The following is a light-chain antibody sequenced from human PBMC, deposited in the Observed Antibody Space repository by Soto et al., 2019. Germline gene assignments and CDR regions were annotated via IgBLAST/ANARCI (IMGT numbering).Light chain of an antibody. V-gene: IGKV3-20*01. CDR3: QQYGSSLTWT. CDR1: QSVSRTY. CDR2: ATS. J-gene: IGKJ1*01. Sequence: EIVMTQSPATLSLSPGERATLSCRAIQSVSRTYLAWYQQKPVQAPRLLIYATSSRATGIPDRFSGSGSGTDFTLTISRLEPEDFAVYYCQQYGSSLTWTFGQGTKVDIK.